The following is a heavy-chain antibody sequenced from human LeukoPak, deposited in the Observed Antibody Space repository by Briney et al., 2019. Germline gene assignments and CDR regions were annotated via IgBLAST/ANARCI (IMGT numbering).Heavy chain of an antibody. J-gene: IGHJ5*02. CDR3: ASIRGPVRSSPLDP. D-gene: IGHD3-10*01. V-gene: IGHV4-34*01. CDR2: INHSGST. Sequence: SETLSLTCAVYGGSFSGYYWSWIRQPPGKGLEWIREINHSGSTNYNPSLKSRVTISVDTSKNQFSLKLSSVTAADTAVYYCASIRGPVRSSPLDPWGQGTLVTVSS. CDR1: GGSFSGYY.